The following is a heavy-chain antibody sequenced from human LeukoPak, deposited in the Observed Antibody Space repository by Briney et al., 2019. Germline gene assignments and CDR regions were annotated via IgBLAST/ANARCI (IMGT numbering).Heavy chain of an antibody. CDR1: GXSVSSGYDY. J-gene: IGHJ4*02. V-gene: IGHV4-61*01. CDR2: IYYSGST. Sequence: PSQTLSLTCTVSGXSVSSGYDYWSWIRQPPGKGLEWIGYIYYSGSTNYNPSLKSRVTISVDTSKNQFSLKLSSVTAADTAVYYCARTRYCSSTTCYYFDYWGQGTLVTVSS. D-gene: IGHD2-2*01. CDR3: ARTRYCSSTTCYYFDY.